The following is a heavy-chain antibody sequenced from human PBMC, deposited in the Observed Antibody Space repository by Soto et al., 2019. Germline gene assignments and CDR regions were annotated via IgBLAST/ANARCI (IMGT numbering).Heavy chain of an antibody. CDR2: ISDSGDST. D-gene: IGHD3-10*01. J-gene: IGHJ4*02. Sequence: GSLRLSCAASGFTFGSYVMSWVRQAPGKGLDWVSTISDSGDSTYYADSLKGRFTISRDNSKNTLYLQMNSLRAEDTAVYYCAKDMAFWGQGTLVTVSS. CDR1: GFTFGSYV. CDR3: AKDMAF. V-gene: IGHV3-23*01.